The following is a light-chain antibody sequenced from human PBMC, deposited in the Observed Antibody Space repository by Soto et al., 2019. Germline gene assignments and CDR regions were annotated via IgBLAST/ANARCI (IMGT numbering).Light chain of an antibody. CDR1: QSVSSS. Sequence: EIVLTQSPATLSLSPGERATLSCRASQSVSSSLGWYQQKPGQPPRLLIYDASKRVTGIPARFSGSGSGTDFTPAISSLEPEDFAVYFYQQRTDGWTFGQGTKVEIK. V-gene: IGKV3-11*01. J-gene: IGKJ1*01. CDR2: DAS. CDR3: QQRTDGWT.